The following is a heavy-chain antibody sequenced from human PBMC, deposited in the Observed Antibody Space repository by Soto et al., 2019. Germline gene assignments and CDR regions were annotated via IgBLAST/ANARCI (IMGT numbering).Heavy chain of an antibody. J-gene: IGHJ4*02. Sequence: PSETLSLTCAVSGGSFTSNNWWTWVRQPPGQGLEWIGEIYRTGITNYNPSLKSRVTISLEKYENQFSLKVTSLTAADTAVYYCASRDPGTSVDCWGEGNLVTVSS. CDR2: IYRTGIT. CDR1: GGSFTSNNW. CDR3: ASRDPGTSVDC. V-gene: IGHV4-4*02. D-gene: IGHD1-7*01.